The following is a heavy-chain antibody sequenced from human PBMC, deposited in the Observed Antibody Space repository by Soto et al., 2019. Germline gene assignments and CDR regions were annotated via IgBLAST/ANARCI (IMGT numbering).Heavy chain of an antibody. J-gene: IGHJ4*02. D-gene: IGHD3-10*01. V-gene: IGHV4-30-4*01. Sequence: QVQLQESGPGLVKPSQTLSLTCTVSGGSISSGDYYWSWIRQPPGKGLEWIGYIYYSGSTYYNPSLKSRVPISVDPSKHQLSLKLSSVTAADTAVYYCARVGGFGATTIDYWGQGTLVTVSS. CDR1: GGSISSGDYY. CDR3: ARVGGFGATTIDY. CDR2: IYYSGST.